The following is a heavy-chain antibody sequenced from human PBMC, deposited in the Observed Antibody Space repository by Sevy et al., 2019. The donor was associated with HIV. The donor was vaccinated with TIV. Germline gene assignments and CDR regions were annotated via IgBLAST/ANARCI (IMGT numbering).Heavy chain of an antibody. J-gene: IGHJ6*02. CDR1: GGTFSSYA. CDR2: IIPIFGTA. V-gene: IGHV1-69*13. Sequence: ASVKVSCKASGGTFSSYAISWVRQAPGQGLEWMGGIIPIFGTANYAQKFQGRVTITADESTSTADMELSSLRSEDTAVYYCARARYGCSGGSCYSGYYYYGMDVWGQGTPVTVSS. CDR3: ARARYGCSGGSCYSGYYYYGMDV. D-gene: IGHD2-15*01.